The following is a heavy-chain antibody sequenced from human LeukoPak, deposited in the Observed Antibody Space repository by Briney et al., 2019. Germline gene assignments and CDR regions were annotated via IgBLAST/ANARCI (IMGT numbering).Heavy chain of an antibody. CDR2: IYYRGST. J-gene: IGHJ5*02. Sequence: SETLSLTCTVSGGSISSYYWSWIRQPPGKGLEWIGYIYYRGSTNYNPSLKSRVTISVDTSKNQFSLKLSSVTAADTAVYYCARGSIAAAEGSHWFDPWGQGTLVTVSS. D-gene: IGHD6-13*01. CDR1: GGSISSYY. V-gene: IGHV4-59*01. CDR3: ARGSIAAAEGSHWFDP.